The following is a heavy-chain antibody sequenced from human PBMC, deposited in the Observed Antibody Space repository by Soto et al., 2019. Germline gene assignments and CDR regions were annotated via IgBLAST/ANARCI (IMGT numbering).Heavy chain of an antibody. V-gene: IGHV4-39*01. CDR2: MYYGGTA. CDR3: ARLNQEDYNKNRDWFDP. D-gene: IGHD1-20*01. Sequence: PXATLWPTSSVSGASFSSGSSYWAGLLQPPGCGLEGIGLMYYGGTAYYSESLKSRGTMSVDTSKKQFSLRLSSVTAADTAVYFCARLNQEDYNKNRDWFDPWAQGSLVTVSS. CDR1: GASFSSGSSY. J-gene: IGHJ5*02.